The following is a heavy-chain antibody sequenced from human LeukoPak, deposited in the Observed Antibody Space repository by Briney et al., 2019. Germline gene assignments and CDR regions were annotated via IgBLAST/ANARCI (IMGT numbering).Heavy chain of an antibody. Sequence: PGGSLRLSCAAHGYTFSSYGMHWVRQAPGKGLEGVAFIRYDGSNKYYADSVKGRFTISRDNSKNTLYLQMNSLKAEAGAVYYCAMGDVVVVVARYWGQGTLVTVSS. CDR3: AMGDVVVVVARY. V-gene: IGHV3-30*02. D-gene: IGHD2-15*01. CDR2: IRYDGSNK. J-gene: IGHJ4*02. CDR1: GYTFSSYG.